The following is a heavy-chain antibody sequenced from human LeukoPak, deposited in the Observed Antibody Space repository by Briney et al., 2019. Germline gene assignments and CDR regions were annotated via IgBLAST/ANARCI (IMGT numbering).Heavy chain of an antibody. CDR2: ISSRGTNI. CDR3: ARVAGYCDSTSNCYSDY. CDR1: GFTFNIYT. D-gene: IGHD2-2*01. Sequence: KPGGSLRLSCAASGFTFNIYTINWVRQAPGKGLEWVSSISSRGTNIYYADSLKGRFTVSRGNAKNSLFLQMNSLRAEDTAVYYCARVAGYCDSTSNCYSDYWGQGTLVTVSS. V-gene: IGHV3-21*01. J-gene: IGHJ4*02.